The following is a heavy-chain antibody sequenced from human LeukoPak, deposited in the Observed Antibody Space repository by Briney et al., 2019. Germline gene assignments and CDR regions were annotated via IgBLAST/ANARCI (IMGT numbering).Heavy chain of an antibody. V-gene: IGHV4-38-2*01. D-gene: IGHD2-2*02. J-gene: IGHJ4*02. CDR1: GYSISSGYY. CDR3: ARYRYRGRYCSSTSCFTPQGVYFDY. CDR2: TYHSGST. Sequence: SETLSLTCAVSGYSISSGYYWGWIRQPPGKGLEWIGSTYHSGSTYYNPSLKSRVTISVDTSKNRFSLMLSSVTAADTAVYYCARYRYRGRYCSSTSCFTPQGVYFDYWGQGTLVTVSS.